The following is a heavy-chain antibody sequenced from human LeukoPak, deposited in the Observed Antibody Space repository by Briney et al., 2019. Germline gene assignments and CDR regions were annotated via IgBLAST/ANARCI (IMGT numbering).Heavy chain of an antibody. V-gene: IGHV4-39*01. J-gene: IGHJ4*02. Sequence: SETLSLTCTVSDGSISSSSYYWGWIRQPPGKGLEWIGSIYYSGSTYYNPSLKSRVTISVDTSKNQFSLKLSSVTAADTAVYYCARLYGSGRAIDYWGQGTLVTVSS. CDR3: ARLYGSGRAIDY. D-gene: IGHD3-10*01. CDR2: IYYSGST. CDR1: DGSISSSSYY.